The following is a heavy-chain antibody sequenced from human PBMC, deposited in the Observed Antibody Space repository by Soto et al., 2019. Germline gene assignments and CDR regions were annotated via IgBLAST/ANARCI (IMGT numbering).Heavy chain of an antibody. J-gene: IGHJ6*03. V-gene: IGHV4-59*01. CDR3: ARGGKDYDILTGYSYGYYYYMDV. Sequence: QVQLQESGPGLVKPSETLSLTCTVSGGSISSYYWSWIRQPPGKGLEWIGYIYYSGSTNYNPSLKSRVTISVATPKNQFSLKLSSVTAADTAVYYCARGGKDYDILTGYSYGYYYYMDVWGKGTTVTVSS. CDR2: IYYSGST. CDR1: GGSISSYY. D-gene: IGHD3-9*01.